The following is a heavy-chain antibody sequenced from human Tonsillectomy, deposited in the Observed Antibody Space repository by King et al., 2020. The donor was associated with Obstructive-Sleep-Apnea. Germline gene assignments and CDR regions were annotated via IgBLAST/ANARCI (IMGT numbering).Heavy chain of an antibody. CDR2: IYPGDSDT. Sequence: QLVQSGAEVKEPGESLKISCRGSGYSFTSYWIGWVRQRPGKGLEWMVIIYPGDSDTRYSPSFQGQVTISADKSISTAYLQWSSLKASDTAMYYCARLYCTNGACFHYFDYWGQGTLVSVSS. CDR3: ARLYCTNGACFHYFDY. J-gene: IGHJ4*02. D-gene: IGHD2-8*01. CDR1: GYSFTSYW. V-gene: IGHV5-51*01.